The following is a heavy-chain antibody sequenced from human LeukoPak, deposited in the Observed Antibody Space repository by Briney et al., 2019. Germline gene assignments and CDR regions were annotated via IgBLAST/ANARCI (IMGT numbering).Heavy chain of an antibody. Sequence: GGSLRLSCVASGLTFTNAWMSWVRQAPGKGLEGVGRIKSKTDGETTDYAAPVKGRFTVSRDDSKRIAYLQMNSLKTEDTAVYYCTRDEPFYYYMDVWGKGTTVTVSS. J-gene: IGHJ6*03. V-gene: IGHV3-15*01. CDR1: GLTFTNAW. CDR2: IKSKTDGETT. CDR3: TRDEPFYYYMDV.